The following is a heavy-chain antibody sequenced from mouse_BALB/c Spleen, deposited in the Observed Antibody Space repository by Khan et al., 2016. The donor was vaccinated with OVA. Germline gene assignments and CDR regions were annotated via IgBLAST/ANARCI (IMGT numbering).Heavy chain of an antibody. CDR3: AREDGITSAWFAY. D-gene: IGHD1-1*01. J-gene: IGHJ3*01. V-gene: IGHV1-76*01. Sequence: QVQLKQSGAELVRPGASVKLSCKTSGYIFTSYWIHWVKQRSGQGLEWIARIYPGTGSTYYIELFKVKATLTSSKSSRTAYMQIRSLKAEDSAVDFWAREDGITSAWFAYWGQGTLVTGS. CDR1: GYIFTSYW. CDR2: IYPGTGST.